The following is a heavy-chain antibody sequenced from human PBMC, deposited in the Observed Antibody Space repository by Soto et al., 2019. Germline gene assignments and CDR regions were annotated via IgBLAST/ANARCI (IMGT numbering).Heavy chain of an antibody. CDR1: GGSISRYY. Sequence: SETLSLTCTVSGGSISRYYWSWIRQPPGKGLEWIGYMYNTGRTVYNPSFKSRVTISVDTSKNQFSLKLSSVTAADTAVYYCARRYGSCFDYWGQGTLVTVSS. J-gene: IGHJ4*02. D-gene: IGHD6-6*01. CDR2: MYNTGRT. V-gene: IGHV4-59*08. CDR3: ARRYGSCFDY.